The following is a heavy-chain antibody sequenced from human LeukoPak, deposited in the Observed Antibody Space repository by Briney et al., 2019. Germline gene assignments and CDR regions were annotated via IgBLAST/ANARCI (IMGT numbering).Heavy chain of an antibody. D-gene: IGHD3-22*01. CDR3: ARGPSVLTYYYDSSGYYPDY. CDR1: GGSISSYY. CDR2: IYYSGST. J-gene: IGHJ4*02. V-gene: IGHV4-59*12. Sequence: SETLSLTCTVSGGSISSYYWSWIRQPPGKGLEWIGYIYYSGSTNYNPSLKSRVTISVDTSKNQFSLKLSSVTAADTAVYYCARGPSVLTYYYDSSGYYPDYWGQGTLVTVSS.